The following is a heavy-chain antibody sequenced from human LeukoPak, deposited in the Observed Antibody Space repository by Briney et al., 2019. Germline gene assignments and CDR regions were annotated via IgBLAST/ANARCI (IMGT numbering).Heavy chain of an antibody. CDR2: IIPIFGTA. D-gene: IGHD3-10*01. CDR3: ARDVSRGYYGSAPFDP. J-gene: IGHJ5*02. Sequence: SVKVSCKASGGTFSSYAISWMRQAPGQGLEWMGGIIPIFGTANYAQKFQGRVTITTDESTSTAYMELSSLRSEDTAVYYCARDVSRGYYGSAPFDPWGQGTLVTVSS. CDR1: GGTFSSYA. V-gene: IGHV1-69*05.